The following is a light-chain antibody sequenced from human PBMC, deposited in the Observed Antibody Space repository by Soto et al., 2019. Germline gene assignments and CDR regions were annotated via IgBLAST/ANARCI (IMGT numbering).Light chain of an antibody. Sequence: QSVLTQPPSASGTPGQRVTTSCSGSRSNIGTHTVTWYQQLPGMAPKLLIHSNNQRPSGVPDRFSGSKSGTSASLAISGLQSEDEADYYCAAWDVSFVVFGGGTKLTVL. CDR2: SNN. CDR3: AAWDVSFVV. V-gene: IGLV1-44*01. J-gene: IGLJ2*01. CDR1: RSNIGTHT.